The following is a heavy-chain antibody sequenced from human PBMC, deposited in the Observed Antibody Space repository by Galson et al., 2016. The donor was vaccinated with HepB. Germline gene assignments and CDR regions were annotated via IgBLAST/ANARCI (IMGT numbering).Heavy chain of an antibody. V-gene: IGHV3-53*01. CDR1: GFDVSTNW. CDR3: ARGAVATITGYFDL. CDR2: IYSGGQT. J-gene: IGHJ4*03. Sequence: SLRLSCAASGFDVSTNWLSWVRQAPGKGLEWVSVIYSGGQTFYADSVKGRFTLSRDDSKNAVYLQMKNLRADDTAVYFCARGAVATITGYFDLWGQGTLVTVSS. D-gene: IGHD5-12*01.